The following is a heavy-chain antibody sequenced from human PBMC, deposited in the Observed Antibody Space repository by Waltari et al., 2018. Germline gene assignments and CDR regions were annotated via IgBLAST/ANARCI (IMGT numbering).Heavy chain of an antibody. CDR2: IYYSGST. V-gene: IGHV4-59*11. CDR3: ARVMSPNTVTTGYYGMDV. Sequence: QVQLQESGPGLVKPSETLSLTCTVSGGSISSHYWSWIRQPPGKGLEWIGYIYYSGSTNDNPSLKSRVTISVDTSKNQFSLKLSSVTAADTAVYYCARVMSPNTVTTGYYGMDVWGQGTTVTVSS. D-gene: IGHD4-4*01. CDR1: GGSISSHY. J-gene: IGHJ6*02.